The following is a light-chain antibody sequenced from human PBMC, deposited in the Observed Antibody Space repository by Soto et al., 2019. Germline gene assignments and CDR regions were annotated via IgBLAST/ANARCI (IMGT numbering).Light chain of an antibody. CDR3: QHYNNYSEA. Sequence: DIQMTQSPSTLSGSVGDRVTITCRASQTISSWLAWYQQKPGKAPKLLIYKASTLKSGAPSRFSGSGSGTEFTLTISSLQPDDFATYYCQHYNNYSEAFGQGTKVELK. CDR2: KAS. CDR1: QTISSW. V-gene: IGKV1-5*03. J-gene: IGKJ1*01.